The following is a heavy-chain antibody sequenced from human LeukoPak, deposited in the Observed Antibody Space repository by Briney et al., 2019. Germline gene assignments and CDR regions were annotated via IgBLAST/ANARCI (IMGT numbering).Heavy chain of an antibody. J-gene: IGHJ5*02. Sequence: GGSLRLSCAASGFTFSSYSMNWVRQAPGKGLEWVSYISSSSSTIYYADSVKGRFTISRDNAKNSLYLQMNSLRAEDTAVYYCARDGGYSGYDARYNWFDPWGQGTLVTVSS. CDR1: GFTFSSYS. D-gene: IGHD5-12*01. CDR2: ISSSSSTI. V-gene: IGHV3-48*01. CDR3: ARDGGYSGYDARYNWFDP.